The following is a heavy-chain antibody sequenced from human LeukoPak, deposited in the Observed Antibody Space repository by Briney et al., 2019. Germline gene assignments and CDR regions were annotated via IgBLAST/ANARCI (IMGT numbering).Heavy chain of an antibody. CDR3: AREGGYSYGYPDY. CDR2: INPNSGGT. V-gene: IGHV1/OR15-1*02. D-gene: IGHD5-18*01. CDR1: GYIFTDYY. Sequence: ASVKVSCKASGYIFTDYYMHWVRQAPGQELGWMGRINPNSGGTNYAQKFQGRVTMTRDTSISTAYTELSSLRSDDTAVYYCAREGGYSYGYPDYWGQGTLVTVSS. J-gene: IGHJ4*02.